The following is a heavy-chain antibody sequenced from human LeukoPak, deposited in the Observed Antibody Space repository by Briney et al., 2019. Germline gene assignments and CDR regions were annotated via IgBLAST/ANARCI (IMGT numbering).Heavy chain of an antibody. Sequence: ASVKVSCKASGYTFTRYGISWVRQAPGQGLEWMGWISAYNGNTNYAQKLQGRVTMTTDTSTSTAYMELRSLRSDDTAVYYCAREEDYYDSRPFDYWGQGTLVTVSS. CDR2: ISAYNGNT. V-gene: IGHV1-18*01. J-gene: IGHJ4*02. CDR3: AREEDYYDSRPFDY. D-gene: IGHD3-22*01. CDR1: GYTFTRYG.